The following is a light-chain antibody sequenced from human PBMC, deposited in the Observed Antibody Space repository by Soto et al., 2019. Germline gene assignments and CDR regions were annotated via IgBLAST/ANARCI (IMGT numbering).Light chain of an antibody. CDR3: QQYKIYPFT. V-gene: IGKV1-5*03. CDR2: QAS. CDR1: QSISTW. Sequence: DIQMTQAPSTLSASVGDRVTITCRASQSISTWLAWYQQKPGKAPKVLIYQASVLKSGVPSRFIGGGSGTEFTLTISGLQPDDFANYYCQQYKIYPFTFGPGTKV. J-gene: IGKJ3*01.